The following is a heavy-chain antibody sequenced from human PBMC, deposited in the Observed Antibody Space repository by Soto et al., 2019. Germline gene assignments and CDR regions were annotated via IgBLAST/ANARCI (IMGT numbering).Heavy chain of an antibody. V-gene: IGHV3-23*01. J-gene: IGHJ4*02. D-gene: IGHD6-13*01. CDR3: AKDRSSSWQGGGYFDY. CDR1: GFTFSSYA. CDR2: ISGSGGST. Sequence: EVQLLESGGGLVQPGGSLRLSCAASGFTFSSYAMSWVRQAPGKGLEWVSAISGSGGSTYYADSVKGRFTISRDNSKNTLYLQMNSLRAEDTAVYYCAKDRSSSWQGGGYFDYWGQGTLVTVSS.